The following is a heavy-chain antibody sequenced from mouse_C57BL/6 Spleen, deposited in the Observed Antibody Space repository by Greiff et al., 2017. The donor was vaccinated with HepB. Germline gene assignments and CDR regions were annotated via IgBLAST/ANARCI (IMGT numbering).Heavy chain of an antibody. Sequence: EVQLQESGPGLVKPSQSLSLTCSVTGYSITSGYYWNWIRQFPGNKLEWMGYISYDGSNNYNPSLKNRISITRDTSKNQFFLKLNSVTTEDTATYYCASTVAPSGYAMDYWGQGTSVTVSS. J-gene: IGHJ4*01. CDR1: GYSITSGYY. V-gene: IGHV3-6*01. CDR2: ISYDGSN. D-gene: IGHD1-1*01. CDR3: ASTVAPSGYAMDY.